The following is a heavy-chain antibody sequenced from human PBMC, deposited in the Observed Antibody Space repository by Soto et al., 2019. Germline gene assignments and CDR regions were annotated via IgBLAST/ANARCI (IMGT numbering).Heavy chain of an antibody. Sequence: SETLSLTCTVSGASISRYYWSWIRQSPGKGLEWIGYMYYSGNANYNPSLRSRIAISVDTSKNQFSLNLNSVTAADTAVYYCARERPDGSRLDPWGQGTLVTVSS. CDR2: MYYSGNA. D-gene: IGHD6-13*01. V-gene: IGHV4-59*12. CDR3: ARERPDGSRLDP. J-gene: IGHJ5*02. CDR1: GASISRYY.